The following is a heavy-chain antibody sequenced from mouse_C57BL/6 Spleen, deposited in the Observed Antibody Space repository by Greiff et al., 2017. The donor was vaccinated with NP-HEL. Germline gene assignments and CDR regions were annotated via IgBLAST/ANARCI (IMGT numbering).Heavy chain of an antibody. Sequence: EVKLVESGGGLVKPGGSLKLSCAASGFTFSSYAMSWVRQTPEKRLEWVATISAGGSYTYYPDNVKGRFTISRDNAKNNLYLHMSHLKSEDTAMYYSARIYGSSYDYFYYWGQGTTLTVSS. D-gene: IGHD1-1*01. CDR3: ARIYGSSYDYFYY. CDR2: ISAGGSYT. V-gene: IGHV5-4*03. J-gene: IGHJ2*01. CDR1: GFTFSSYA.